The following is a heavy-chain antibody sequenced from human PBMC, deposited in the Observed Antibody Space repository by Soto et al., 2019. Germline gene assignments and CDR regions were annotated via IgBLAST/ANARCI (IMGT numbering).Heavy chain of an antibody. V-gene: IGHV4-61*01. Sequence: SETLSLTCTVSGGSVSSGSYYWSWIRQPPGKGLEWIGYIYYSGSTNYNPSLKSRVTISVDTSKNQFSLKLSSVTAADTAVYYCARAVNWNLLRRYNWYDRWGQGTLVTVSS. CDR3: ARAVNWNLLRRYNWYDR. CDR1: GGSVSSGSYY. J-gene: IGHJ5*02. CDR2: IYYSGST. D-gene: IGHD1-7*01.